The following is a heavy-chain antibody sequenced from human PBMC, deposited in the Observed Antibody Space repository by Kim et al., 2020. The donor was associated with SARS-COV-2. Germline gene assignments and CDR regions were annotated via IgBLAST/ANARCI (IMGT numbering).Heavy chain of an antibody. CDR3: ARGSGLITIFGVVIIPNNWFDP. V-gene: IGHV1-8*01. CDR1: GYTFTSYD. CDR2: MNPNSGNT. Sequence: ASVKVSCKASGYTFTSYDINWVRQATGQGLEWMGWMNPNSGNTGYAQKFQGRVTMTRNTSISTAYMELSSLRSEDTAVYYCARGSGLITIFGVVIIPNNWFDPWGQGTLVTVSS. D-gene: IGHD3-3*01. J-gene: IGHJ5*02.